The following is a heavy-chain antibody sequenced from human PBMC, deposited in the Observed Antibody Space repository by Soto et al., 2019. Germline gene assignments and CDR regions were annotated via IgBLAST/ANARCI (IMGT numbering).Heavy chain of an antibody. CDR2: IYYSGST. J-gene: IGHJ5*02. D-gene: IGHD3-3*01. CDR3: ARDNEFLENNWFDP. V-gene: IGHV4-31*03. CDR1: GGSISSGGYY. Sequence: SETLSLTCTVSGGSISSGGYYWSWIRQHPGKGLEWIGYIYYSGSTYYNPSLKSRVTISVDTSKNQFSLKLSSVTAADTAVYYCARDNEFLENNWFDPWGQGTLVTVSS.